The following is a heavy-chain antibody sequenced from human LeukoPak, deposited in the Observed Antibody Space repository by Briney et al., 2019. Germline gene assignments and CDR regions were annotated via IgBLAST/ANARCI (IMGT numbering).Heavy chain of an antibody. J-gene: IGHJ4*02. D-gene: IGHD3-9*01. CDR2: ISSSGSTI. Sequence: GGSLRLSCAASGFTFSSYEMNWVRQAPGKGLEWVSYISSSGSTIYYADSVKGRFTISRDNAKNSLYLQMNSLRAEDTAVYYCAQHTGDILTAYYYYFAYWGQGTLVTVSS. CDR3: AQHTGDILTAYYYYFAY. CDR1: GFTFSSYE. V-gene: IGHV3-48*03.